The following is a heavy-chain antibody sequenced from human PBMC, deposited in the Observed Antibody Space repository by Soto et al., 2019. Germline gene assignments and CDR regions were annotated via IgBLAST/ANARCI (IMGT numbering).Heavy chain of an antibody. Sequence: GGSLRLSCAASGFTFRSYAMSWVRQAPGKGLEWVSGISGSGISTHYADSVKGRFTISRDNSKNTLYLQMNSLRAEDTAVYYCAKDQGSSWYEIDYWGQGTLVTVSS. CDR2: ISGSGIST. V-gene: IGHV3-23*01. CDR3: AKDQGSSWYEIDY. J-gene: IGHJ4*02. D-gene: IGHD6-13*01. CDR1: GFTFRSYA.